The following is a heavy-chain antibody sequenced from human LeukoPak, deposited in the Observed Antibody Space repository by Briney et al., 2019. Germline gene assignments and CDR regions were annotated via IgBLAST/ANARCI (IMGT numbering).Heavy chain of an antibody. J-gene: IGHJ1*01. CDR3: ASAREYCGSAECYEYFQH. CDR2: NSGGST. Sequence: SGGSLRLSCAASGFTVGTNSMSWVSQSPGKGLEWVSVNSGGSTYYADSVNGRFTISRDNSRNTLLLQMNSLRAEDTALYYCASAREYCGSAECYEYFQHWGQGTLVTVSS. CDR1: GFTVGTNS. V-gene: IGHV3-53*01. D-gene: IGHD2-21*01.